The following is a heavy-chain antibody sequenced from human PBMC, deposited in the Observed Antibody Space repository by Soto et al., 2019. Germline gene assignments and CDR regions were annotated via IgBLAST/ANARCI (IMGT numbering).Heavy chain of an antibody. D-gene: IGHD6-19*01. J-gene: IGHJ4*02. CDR3: AESGDSSGWSYFDY. CDR1: GYTFTYRY. CDR2: ITAFNGNT. Sequence: QMQLVQSGAEVKKTGSSVKVSCKASGYTFTYRYLHWVRQAPGQALEWMGWITAFNGNTNYAQKFQDRVTITRDSSMSTVYMELSSLRSEDTAMYYCAESGDSSGWSYFDYWGQGTLVTVSS. V-gene: IGHV1-45*02.